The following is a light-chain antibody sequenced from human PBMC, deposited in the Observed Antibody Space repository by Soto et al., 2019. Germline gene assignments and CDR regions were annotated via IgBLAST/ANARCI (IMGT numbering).Light chain of an antibody. CDR1: SGSIASNY. J-gene: IGLJ2*01. CDR2: EDN. V-gene: IGLV6-57*04. CDR3: QSYDSSNQGV. Sequence: LTQPHSVSESPGETVTISCTRSSGSIASNYVQWYQQRPGSAPTTVIYEDNQRPSGVSDRFSGSIDSSSNSASLTISGLKTEDEADYYCQSYDSSNQGVFGGGTKLTVL.